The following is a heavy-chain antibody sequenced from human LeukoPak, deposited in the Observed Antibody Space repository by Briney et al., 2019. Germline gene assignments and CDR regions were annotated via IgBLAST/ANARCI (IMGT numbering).Heavy chain of an antibody. Sequence: SVKVSCKASGGTFSSYAISWVRQAPGQGLEWMGGIIPIFGTANYAQKFQGRVTITTDESTSTAYMELSGLRSEDTAVYYCARDSGSYSGKFDYWGQGTLVTVSS. V-gene: IGHV1-69*05. CDR2: IIPIFGTA. CDR1: GGTFSSYA. D-gene: IGHD1-26*01. J-gene: IGHJ4*02. CDR3: ARDSGSYSGKFDY.